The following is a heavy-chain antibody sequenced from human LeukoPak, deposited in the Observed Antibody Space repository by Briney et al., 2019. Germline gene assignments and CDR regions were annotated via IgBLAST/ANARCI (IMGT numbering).Heavy chain of an antibody. J-gene: IGHJ4*02. D-gene: IGHD3-22*01. CDR2: IYTSGST. Sequence: SQTLSLTCTVSGGSISSGSYYWSWIRQPAGEGLEWIGRIYTSGSTNYNPSLKSRVTISVDTSKSQFSLKLSSVTAADTAVYYCARDRTYYYDIWGQGTLVTVSS. V-gene: IGHV4-61*02. CDR3: ARDRTYYYDI. CDR1: GGSISSGSYY.